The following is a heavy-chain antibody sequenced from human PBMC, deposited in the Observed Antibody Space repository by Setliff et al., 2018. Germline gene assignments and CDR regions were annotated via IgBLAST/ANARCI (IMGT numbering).Heavy chain of an antibody. J-gene: IGHJ6*03. CDR2: TIPMFGST. CDR3: VREGVDTRSSTDYRYYMDV. CDR1: GDTFSSYG. D-gene: IGHD5-18*01. V-gene: IGHV1-69*05. Sequence: ASVKVSCKASGDTFSSYGISWVRQAPGQGLEWMGGTIPMFGSTSYAQKFQGRVTIITDESTTTAYMELSSLGSEDTAVYYCVREGVDTRSSTDYRYYMDVWGKGATVTVSS.